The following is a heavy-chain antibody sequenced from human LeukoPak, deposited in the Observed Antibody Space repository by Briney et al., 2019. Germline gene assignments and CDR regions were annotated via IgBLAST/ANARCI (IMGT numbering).Heavy chain of an antibody. Sequence: ASVKVSCKASGYTFINYYLHWVRQAPGQGLEWLGIINPSDGGTKYAQKFQGRVNMTRDTSTSTVYMELSSLRSADTAIFYCARDKSHYYDSSGVIRFWGQGALVTVSS. V-gene: IGHV1-46*01. J-gene: IGHJ4*02. CDR1: GYTFINYY. D-gene: IGHD3-22*01. CDR2: INPSDGGT. CDR3: ARDKSHYYDSSGVIRF.